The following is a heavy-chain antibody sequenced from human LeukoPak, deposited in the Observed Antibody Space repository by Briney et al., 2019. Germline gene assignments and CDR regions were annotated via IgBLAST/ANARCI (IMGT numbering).Heavy chain of an antibody. Sequence: GASVKVSCKAFGYTFTSNYMHWVRQAPGQGLEWMGIINPSDGSTNYAQKFQGRVTMTRDMSTSTVYMELSSLRSDNTAVYYCARSGCSGGSCFFDYWGQGTLVTVSS. V-gene: IGHV1-46*01. CDR1: GYTFTSNY. CDR2: INPSDGST. J-gene: IGHJ4*02. CDR3: ARSGCSGGSCFFDY. D-gene: IGHD2-15*01.